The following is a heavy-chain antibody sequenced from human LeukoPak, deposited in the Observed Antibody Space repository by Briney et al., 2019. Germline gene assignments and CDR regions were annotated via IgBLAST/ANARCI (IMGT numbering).Heavy chain of an antibody. CDR3: ARHLHYYDSSGYYAKGAFDY. V-gene: IGHV4-39*01. CDR1: GGSISSSSYY. D-gene: IGHD3-22*01. J-gene: IGHJ4*02. CDR2: IYYSGST. Sequence: SETLSLTYTVSGGSISSSSYYWGWIRQPPGKGLEWIGSIYYSGSTYYNPSLKSRVTISVDTSKNQFSLKLSSVTAADTAVYYCARHLHYYDSSGYYAKGAFDYWGQGTLVTVSS.